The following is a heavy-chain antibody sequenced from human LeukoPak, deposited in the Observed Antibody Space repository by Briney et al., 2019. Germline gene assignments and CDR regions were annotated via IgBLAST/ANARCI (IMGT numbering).Heavy chain of an antibody. Sequence: MTSETLSLTCAVSGYSISSGYYWGWIRQPPGKGLEWIGSIYHSGSTYYNPSLKSRVTISVDTPKNQFSLKLSSVTAADTAVYYCARGPYLWFGELLYWGQGTLVTVSS. CDR2: IYHSGST. CDR1: GYSISSGYY. CDR3: ARGPYLWFGELLY. D-gene: IGHD3-10*01. V-gene: IGHV4-38-2*01. J-gene: IGHJ4*02.